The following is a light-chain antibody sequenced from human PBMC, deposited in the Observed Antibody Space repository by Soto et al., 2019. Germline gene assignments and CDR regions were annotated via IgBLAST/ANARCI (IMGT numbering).Light chain of an antibody. J-gene: IGLJ1*01. CDR2: EVS. CDR3: SSYAGSNNYV. Sequence: QSALTQPPSASGSPGQSVTISGTGTTADVGGYTYASWYQHHPGKPPKLMIYEVSKRPSGVPDRFSGSKSGNTASLTVSGLQAEDEADYYCSSYAGSNNYVFGTGTKLTVL. CDR1: TADVGGYTY. V-gene: IGLV2-8*01.